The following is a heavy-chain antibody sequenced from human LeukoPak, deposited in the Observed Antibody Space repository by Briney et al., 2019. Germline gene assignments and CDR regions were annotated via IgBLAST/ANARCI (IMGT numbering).Heavy chain of an antibody. D-gene: IGHD6-13*01. CDR3: ARVAAAGPLYGMDV. CDR2: IYHSGST. J-gene: IGHJ6*02. V-gene: IGHV4-4*02. Sequence: SETLSLTCAVSGGSISSSNWWSWVRQPPGKGLEWIGEIYHSGSTNYNPSLKSRVTISVDTSQNQFSLKLSSVTAADTAVYYCARVAAAGPLYGMDVWGQGTTVTVSS. CDR1: GGSISSSNW.